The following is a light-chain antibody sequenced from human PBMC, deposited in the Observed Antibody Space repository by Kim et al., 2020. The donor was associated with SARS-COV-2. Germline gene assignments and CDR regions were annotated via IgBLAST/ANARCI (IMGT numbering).Light chain of an antibody. CDR2: GKN. CDR3: NSRDSSGNVV. V-gene: IGLV3-19*01. CDR1: SLRIYY. J-gene: IGLJ2*01. Sequence: VALGQTVRTTCQGDSLRIYYASWYQQKPGQAPVLVIYGKNNRPSGIPDRFSGSTSGNTASLTITGAQAEDEADYYCNSRDSSGNVVFGGGTQLTVL.